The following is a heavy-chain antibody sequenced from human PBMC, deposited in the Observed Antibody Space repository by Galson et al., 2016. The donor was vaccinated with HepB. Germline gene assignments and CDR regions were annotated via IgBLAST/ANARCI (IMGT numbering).Heavy chain of an antibody. CDR1: GDSVSSSSFY. V-gene: IGHV4-39*01. CDR3: ARLAIVGAYFDY. CDR2: IYHSGST. J-gene: IGHJ4*02. D-gene: IGHD1-26*01. Sequence: SETLSLTCTVSGDSVSSSSFYWGWIRQPPGKGLEWIATIYHSGSTYYNSSVKSRVTTSLDTSRNQFSLKLRSVTAADTAVYYCARLAIVGAYFDYWGQGTLVTVSS.